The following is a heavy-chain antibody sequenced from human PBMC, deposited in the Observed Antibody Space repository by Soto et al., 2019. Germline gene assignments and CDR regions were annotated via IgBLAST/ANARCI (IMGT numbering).Heavy chain of an antibody. Sequence: ASVKVSCKTSGYTFTNYGISWVRQAPGQGLEWMGIINPSGGSTSYAQKFQGRVTMTRDTSTSTVYMELSSLRSEDTAVYYCASSGSPTVKYYFDYWGQGTLVTVSS. V-gene: IGHV1-46*03. J-gene: IGHJ4*02. CDR2: INPSGGST. D-gene: IGHD4-4*01. CDR1: GYTFTNYG. CDR3: ASSGSPTVKYYFDY.